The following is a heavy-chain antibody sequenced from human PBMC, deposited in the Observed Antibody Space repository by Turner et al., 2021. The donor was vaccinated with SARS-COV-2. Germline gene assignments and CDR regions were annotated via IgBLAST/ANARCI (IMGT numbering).Heavy chain of an antibody. CDR3: ARGEYYYGSSGYYNPNWFDP. CDR1: GFTFSRYA. D-gene: IGHD3-22*01. CDR2: ISYDGSNK. V-gene: IGHV3-30*04. Sequence: QVQLVESGGGVVQPGRSLRLSCAASGFTFSRYAMHWVRQAPGKGLEWVAVISYDGSNKYYADSVKGRFTISRDNSKNTLYLQMNSLRAEDTAVYFCARGEYYYGSSGYYNPNWFDPWGQGTLVTVSS. J-gene: IGHJ5*02.